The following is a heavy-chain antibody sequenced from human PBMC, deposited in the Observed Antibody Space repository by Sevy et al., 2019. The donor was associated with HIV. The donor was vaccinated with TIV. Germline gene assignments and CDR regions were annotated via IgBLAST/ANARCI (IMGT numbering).Heavy chain of an antibody. CDR2: IYYSGST. J-gene: IGHJ3*02. V-gene: IGHV4-31*03. CDR1: GGSIISGGYY. CDR3: ARADTIFGVVTPDAFDI. Sequence: SETLSLTCTVSGGSIISGGYYWSWIRQHPGKGLEWIGYIYYSGSTYYNPSLKSRVTISVDTSKNQFSLKLSSVTAADTAVYYCARADTIFGVVTPDAFDIWGQGPMVTVSS. D-gene: IGHD3-3*01.